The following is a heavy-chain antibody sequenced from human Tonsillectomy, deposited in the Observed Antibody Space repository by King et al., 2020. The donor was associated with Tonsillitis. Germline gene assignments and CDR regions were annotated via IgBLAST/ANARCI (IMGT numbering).Heavy chain of an antibody. CDR2: ISYDGTKK. V-gene: IGHV3-30*18. CDR3: AKVVLRFLEWLSPFEY. J-gene: IGHJ4*02. Sequence: VQLVQSGGGVVQPGRSLRLSCAASRFTFSTYGMHWVRQAPGKGLEWVAVISYDGTKKYYADSVEGRFTISRDNSKNTLYLQMNSLSAEDTAVYYCAKVVLRFLEWLSPFEYWGQGTLVTVSS. D-gene: IGHD3-3*01. CDR1: RFTFSTYG.